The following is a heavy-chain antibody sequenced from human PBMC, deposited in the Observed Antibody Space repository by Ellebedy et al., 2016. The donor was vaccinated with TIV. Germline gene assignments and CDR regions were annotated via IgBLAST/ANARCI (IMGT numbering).Heavy chain of an antibody. J-gene: IGHJ6*02. CDR3: ARGLTDYGVALYGMDV. D-gene: IGHD4-17*01. CDR2: INHSGST. V-gene: IGHV4-34*01. CDR1: GGSFSGYY. Sequence: SETLSLTXAVYGGSFSGYYWSWIRQPPGKGLEWIGEINHSGSTNYNPSLKSRVTISVDTSKNQFSLKLSSVTAADTAVYYCARGLTDYGVALYGMDVWGQGTTVTVSS.